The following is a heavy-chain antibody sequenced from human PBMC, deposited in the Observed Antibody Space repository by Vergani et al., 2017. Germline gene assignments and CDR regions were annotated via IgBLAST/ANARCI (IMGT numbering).Heavy chain of an antibody. V-gene: IGHV3-30*03. CDR3: ARDHRDYNNYPGTFDI. CDR2: ISYDGDTT. J-gene: IGHJ3*02. Sequence: AVSGFRFSDYGMHWVRQAPGRGLEWVALISYDGDTTYYEDSVKGRFTISRDNSKNTLFLQMHSLRVEDTAVYYCARDHRDYNNYPGTFDIWGQGSMVTVSS. D-gene: IGHD5-24*01. CDR1: GFRFSDYG.